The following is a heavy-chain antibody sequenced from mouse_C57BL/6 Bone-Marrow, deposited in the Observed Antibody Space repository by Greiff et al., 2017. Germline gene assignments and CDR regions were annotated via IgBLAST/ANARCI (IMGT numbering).Heavy chain of an antibody. J-gene: IGHJ4*01. CDR3: ARGVTTSPFYAMDY. CDR2: IYPGSGST. Sequence: QVQLQQPGAELVKPGASVKMFCKASGYTFTSYWITWVKQRPGQGLEWIGDIYPGSGSTNYNEKFKSKATLTVDTSSSTAYMQLSSLTSEDSAVYYCARGVTTSPFYAMDYWGQGTSVTVSS. D-gene: IGHD2-1*01. CDR1: GYTFTSYW. V-gene: IGHV1-55*01.